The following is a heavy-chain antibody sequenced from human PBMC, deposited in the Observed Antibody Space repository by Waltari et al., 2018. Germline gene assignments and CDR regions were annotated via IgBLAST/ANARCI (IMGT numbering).Heavy chain of an antibody. J-gene: IGHJ5*02. V-gene: IGHV3-21*01. CDR1: GFTFSSYS. Sequence: EVQLVESGGGLVKTGGSLRLSCAASGFTFSSYSMNWVRQAPGKGLEWVSSISSSSSYIYYADSVKGRFTISRDNAKNSLYLQMNSLRAEDTAVYYCARDLEQRTTGFDPWGQGTLVTVSS. CDR3: ARDLEQRTTGFDP. D-gene: IGHD1-1*01. CDR2: ISSSSSYI.